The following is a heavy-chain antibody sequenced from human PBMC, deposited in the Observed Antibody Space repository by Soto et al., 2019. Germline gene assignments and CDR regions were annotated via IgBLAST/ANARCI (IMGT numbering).Heavy chain of an antibody. Sequence: QITLKASGPPLVKPTQTLTLTCTFSGFSLSSTRMAVGWIRQPPGKALEWLALLYWDDDTRYSPVLKSRLTITKDTSKNPVVLTTTSMDPVDTGRYYCAHIVVAGLGYYFEYWGQGTLVTVSS. CDR2: LYWDDDT. J-gene: IGHJ4*02. D-gene: IGHD6-19*01. CDR1: GFSLSSTRMA. V-gene: IGHV2-5*02. CDR3: AHIVVAGLGYYFEY.